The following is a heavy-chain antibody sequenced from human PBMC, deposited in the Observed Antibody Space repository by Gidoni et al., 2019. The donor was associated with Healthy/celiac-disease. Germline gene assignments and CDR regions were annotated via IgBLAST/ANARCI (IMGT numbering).Heavy chain of an antibody. CDR3: ARGQIGDYFDY. CDR2: IYYSGST. V-gene: IGHV4-59*01. Sequence: QVQLLESRPALVTPSETLSLTSTVSGGSISSSYWTWLRQPPGKGLEWNGYIYYSGSTNYNPSLKSRVTISVDTSKSQFSLKLSAVTAADTAVYYCARGQIGDYFDYWGQGTLVTVSS. J-gene: IGHJ4*02. CDR1: GGSISSSY. D-gene: IGHD3-16*01.